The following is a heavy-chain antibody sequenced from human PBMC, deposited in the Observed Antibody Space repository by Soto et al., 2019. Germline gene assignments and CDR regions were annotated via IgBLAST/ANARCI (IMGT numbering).Heavy chain of an antibody. CDR2: MNPYSGNT. D-gene: IGHD6-25*01. V-gene: IGHV1-8*02. J-gene: IGHJ4*02. CDR3: ARRKERSGPHYFDY. Sequence: GASVKVSCKASGYTITAHLLHWVRQATGQGLEWMGWMNPYSGNTGYAQKFQGRVTVTRNTSISTVYMELSGLRPDDTAVYYCARRKERSGPHYFDYWGQGSQVTVSS. CDR1: GYTITAHL.